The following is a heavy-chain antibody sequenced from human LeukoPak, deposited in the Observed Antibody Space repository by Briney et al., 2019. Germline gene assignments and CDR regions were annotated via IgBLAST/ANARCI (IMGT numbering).Heavy chain of an antibody. D-gene: IGHD6-13*01. Sequence: SETLSLTCTVSGSSISSSSYYWGWIRQPPGKGLEWIGSIYYSGSTYYNPSLKSRVTISVDTSKNQFSLKLSSVTAADTAVYYCARGIAAAGTMDWFDPWGQGTLVTVSS. J-gene: IGHJ5*02. CDR1: GSSISSSSYY. CDR2: IYYSGST. V-gene: IGHV4-39*07. CDR3: ARGIAAAGTMDWFDP.